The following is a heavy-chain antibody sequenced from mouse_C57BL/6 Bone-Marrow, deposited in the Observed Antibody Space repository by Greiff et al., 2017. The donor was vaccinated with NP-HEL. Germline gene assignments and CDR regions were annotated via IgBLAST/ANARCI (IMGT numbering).Heavy chain of an antibody. CDR1: GYTFTSYW. Sequence: QVQLQQPGAELVRPGSSVKLSCKASGYTFTSYWMAWVKQRPGQGLEWIGNIYPSDSETHYNQKFKDKATLTVDKSSSTAYMQLSSLTSEDSAVYYCARSGTHYAMDYWGQGTSVTVSS. CDR3: ARSGTHYAMDY. CDR2: IYPSDSET. V-gene: IGHV1-61*01. J-gene: IGHJ4*01. D-gene: IGHD1-3*01.